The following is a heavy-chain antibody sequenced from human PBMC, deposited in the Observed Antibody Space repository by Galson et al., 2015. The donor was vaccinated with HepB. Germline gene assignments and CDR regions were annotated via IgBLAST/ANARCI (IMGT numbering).Heavy chain of an antibody. CDR1: GFTFDSFG. CDR2: INSDGTST. V-gene: IGHV3-48*01. J-gene: IGHJ4*02. Sequence: SLRLSCAVAGFTFDSFGMSWVRQVPGKGLEWIAYINSDGTSTNYADVMKGRLAISRDNAKNSLVLQIASLGIDDTAVYYCARLRHWGSSSPLDYWGQGTLIAVFS. CDR3: ARLRHWGSSSPLDY. D-gene: IGHD3-16*01.